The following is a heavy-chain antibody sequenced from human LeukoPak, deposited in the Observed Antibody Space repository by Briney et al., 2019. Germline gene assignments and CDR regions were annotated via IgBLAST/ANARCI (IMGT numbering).Heavy chain of an antibody. CDR1: GHSFTSYH. CDR3: ARDSSGWSVDC. V-gene: IGHV1-46*01. CDR2: IKPSGGST. J-gene: IGHJ4*02. D-gene: IGHD6-19*01. Sequence: ASVKVSCKASGHSFTSYHMHWVRQAPGQGLEWMGIIKPSGGSTSYAQEFQDRVTMTRDTSTSTVYMELSSLRFEDTAVYYCARDSSGWSVDCWGQGTLVTVSS.